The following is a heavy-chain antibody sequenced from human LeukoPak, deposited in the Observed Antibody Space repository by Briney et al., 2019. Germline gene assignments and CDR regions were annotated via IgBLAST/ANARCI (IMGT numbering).Heavy chain of an antibody. CDR3: AKPTGDTGWYGLFEY. J-gene: IGHJ4*02. CDR2: VSYDGNDY. Sequence: GGSLRLSCAASGFTFRGYAMNWVRQAPGKGLEWVAVVSYDGNDYYYADSVKGRFTIPRDNSKNTLYLQMNSLRAEDTAVYYCAKPTGDTGWYGLFEYWGQGTLVTVSS. D-gene: IGHD6-19*01. CDR1: GFTFRGYA. V-gene: IGHV3-30*18.